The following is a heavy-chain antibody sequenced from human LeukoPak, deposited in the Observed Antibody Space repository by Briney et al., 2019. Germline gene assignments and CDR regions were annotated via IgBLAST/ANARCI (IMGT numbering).Heavy chain of an antibody. D-gene: IGHD6-19*01. CDR1: GFTFSGHW. CDR2: IHDDGATT. Sequence: GGSLRLSCAASGFTFSGHWMHWVRQAPGKGLVWVSRIHDDGATTNYADSVKGRFTISRDNAKNTLYLQMNSLRAEDTAVYYCAIVYAVPDKRNALDMWGQGTMVTVSS. J-gene: IGHJ3*02. CDR3: AIVYAVPDKRNALDM. V-gene: IGHV3-74*01.